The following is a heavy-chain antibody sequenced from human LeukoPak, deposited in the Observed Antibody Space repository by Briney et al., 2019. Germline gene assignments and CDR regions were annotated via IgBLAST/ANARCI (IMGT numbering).Heavy chain of an antibody. CDR2: IYYSGST. J-gene: IGHJ4*02. CDR3: ARVGSSWYEY. D-gene: IGHD6-13*01. V-gene: IGHV4-59*01. CDR1: GGSISSYY. Sequence: SETLSLTFTVSGGSISSYYWSWIRQPPGKGLEWIGYIYYSGSTNYNPSLKSRVTISVDTSKNQFSLKLSSVTAADTAVYYCARVGSSWYEYWGQGTLVTVSS.